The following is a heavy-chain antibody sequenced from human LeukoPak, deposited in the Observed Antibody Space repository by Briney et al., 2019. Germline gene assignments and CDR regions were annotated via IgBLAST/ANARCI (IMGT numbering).Heavy chain of an antibody. CDR1: GFTFSNAW. CDR2: ISSSSSYI. D-gene: IGHD1-26*01. J-gene: IGHJ1*01. CDR3: ASGSYYFEYFQH. V-gene: IGHV3-21*01. Sequence: GGSLRLSCAGSGFTFSNAWMNWVRQAPGKGLEWVSSISSSSSYIYYADSVKGRFTISRDNAKNSLYLQMNSLRAEDTAVYYCASGSYYFEYFQHWGQGTLVTVSS.